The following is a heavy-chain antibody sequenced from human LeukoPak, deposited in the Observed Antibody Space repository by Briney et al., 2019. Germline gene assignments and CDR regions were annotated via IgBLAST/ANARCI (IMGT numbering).Heavy chain of an antibody. Sequence: VASVKVSCKASGYTFTSYDINWVRQATGQGLEWMGWMNPNSGNTGYAQKFQGRVTITRNTSISTAYMELSSLRSEDTAVYYCARGSSSWYLDYYYYMDVWGKGTTVTASS. D-gene: IGHD6-13*01. V-gene: IGHV1-8*03. CDR3: ARGSSSWYLDYYYYMDV. CDR1: GYTFTSYD. J-gene: IGHJ6*03. CDR2: MNPNSGNT.